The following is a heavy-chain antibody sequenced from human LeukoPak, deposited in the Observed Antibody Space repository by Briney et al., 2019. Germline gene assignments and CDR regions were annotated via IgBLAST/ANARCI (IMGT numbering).Heavy chain of an antibody. Sequence: GGSLRLSCAASGFTFNSYSMYWVRHAPGKGLEGVSSISSSSSHMFYADSVKGRFSISRDNANNALYLQMNSLRAEDTAVYYCVRDSGSSYGYYFLHWGQGTLVTVSS. V-gene: IGHV3-21*01. J-gene: IGHJ1*01. D-gene: IGHD1-26*01. CDR3: VRDSGSSYGYYFLH. CDR1: GFTFNSYS. CDR2: ISSSSSHM.